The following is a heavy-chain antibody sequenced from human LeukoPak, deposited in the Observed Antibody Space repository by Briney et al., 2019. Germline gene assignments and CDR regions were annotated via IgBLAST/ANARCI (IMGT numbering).Heavy chain of an antibody. V-gene: IGHV4-59*01. CDR2: IYYSGST. CDR1: GGSISSYY. D-gene: IGHD2-2*01. J-gene: IGHJ5*02. CDR3: ASRIPAAGMGSFDP. Sequence: SETLSLTCTVSGGSISSYYWSWIRQPPGKGLEWIGYIYYSGSTIYNPSLKSRVTISVDTSKNQFSLKLSSVTAADTAVYYCASRIPAAGMGSFDPWGQGTLVTVSS.